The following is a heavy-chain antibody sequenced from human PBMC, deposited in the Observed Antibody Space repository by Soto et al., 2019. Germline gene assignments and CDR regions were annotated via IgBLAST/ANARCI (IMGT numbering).Heavy chain of an antibody. CDR1: GGSISSSNW. D-gene: IGHD2-15*01. V-gene: IGHV4-4*02. CDR2: IYHSGST. J-gene: IGHJ4*02. CDR3: ARGVSVVVAGNYFDY. Sequence: QLQLQESGPGLVKPSETLSLTCTVSGGSISSSNWWSWVRQPPGKGLEWIGEIYHSGSTNYNPSLKSRVTISVDKSKNQFSLKLSSVTAADTAVYYCARGVSVVVAGNYFDYWGQGTLVTVSS.